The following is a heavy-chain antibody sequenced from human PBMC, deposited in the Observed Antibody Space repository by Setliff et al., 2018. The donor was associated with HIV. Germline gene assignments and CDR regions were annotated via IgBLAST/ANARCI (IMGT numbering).Heavy chain of an antibody. Sequence: SETLSLTCTVSGGSISSGSYYWGWIRQPPGKGLEWIGSIYYGGSTYYNPSLKSRVTISVDTSKNQFSLKLSSVTAADTAVYYCARGDYYGSGSYDYWGQGNLVTVSS. CDR3: ARGDYYGSGSYDY. V-gene: IGHV4-39*07. CDR1: GGSISSGSYY. CDR2: IYYGGST. D-gene: IGHD3-10*01. J-gene: IGHJ4*02.